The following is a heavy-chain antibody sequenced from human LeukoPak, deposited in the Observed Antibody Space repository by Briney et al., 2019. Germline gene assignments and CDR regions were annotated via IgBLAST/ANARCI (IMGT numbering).Heavy chain of an antibody. CDR3: ARTSVVAYGMDV. CDR2: IYYSGST. Sequence: SETLSLTCTVSGGSISSYYWSWIRQPPGKGLEWIGYIYYSGSTNYNPSLKSRVTISVDTSKNQFSLKLSSVTAADTAVYYCARTSVVAYGMDVWGQGTTVTVSS. J-gene: IGHJ6*02. D-gene: IGHD3-22*01. V-gene: IGHV4-59*08. CDR1: GGSISSYY.